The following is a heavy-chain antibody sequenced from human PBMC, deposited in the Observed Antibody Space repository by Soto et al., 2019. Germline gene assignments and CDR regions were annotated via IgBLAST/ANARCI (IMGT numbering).Heavy chain of an antibody. V-gene: IGHV4-59*08. CDR2: IYYRGNT. Sequence: NPSETLSLTCTVSGGSISSYYWNWIRQPPGKGLDWIGYIYYRGNTNYNPSLKSRVTISVDTSKNQFSLKLSSVTAADTAVYYCARQPGYFYMLTGYSTYYFDYWGQGTPVTVS. J-gene: IGHJ4*02. CDR1: GGSISSYY. D-gene: IGHD3-9*01. CDR3: ARQPGYFYMLTGYSTYYFDY.